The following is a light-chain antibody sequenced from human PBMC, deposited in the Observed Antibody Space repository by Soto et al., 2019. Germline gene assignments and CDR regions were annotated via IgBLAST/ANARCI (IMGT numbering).Light chain of an antibody. CDR1: SSDVGSYNL. J-gene: IGLJ3*02. V-gene: IGLV2-23*01. CDR2: EGR. CDR3: CSYAGSSTWV. Sequence: QSVLTQPASVSGSPGQSITISCTGTSSDVGSYNLVSWYQQNPGKAPKLMIYEGRKRPSGVSNRFSGSKSGNTASLTISGLQAEDEADYYCCSYAGSSTWVFGGGTKLTVL.